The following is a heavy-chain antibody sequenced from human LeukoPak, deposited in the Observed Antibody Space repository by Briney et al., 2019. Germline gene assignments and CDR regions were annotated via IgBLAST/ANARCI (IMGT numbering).Heavy chain of an antibody. Sequence: GGSLRLSCAASGFTFSDYYMSWIRQAPGKGPECVSSISSSGSTIYYADSVKGRFTISRDNAKNSLYLQMNSLRAEDTAVYYCARDRGAMGFDYWGQGTLVTVSS. CDR1: GFTFSDYY. CDR2: ISSSGSTI. CDR3: ARDRGAMGFDY. D-gene: IGHD3-16*01. J-gene: IGHJ4*02. V-gene: IGHV3-11*04.